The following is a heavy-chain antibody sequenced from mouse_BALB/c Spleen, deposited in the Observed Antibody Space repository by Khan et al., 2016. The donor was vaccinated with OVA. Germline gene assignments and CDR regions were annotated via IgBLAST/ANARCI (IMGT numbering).Heavy chain of an antibody. Sequence: QIQLVQSGPELKKPEETVKISCKASGYTFTNYGMNWVKQAPGKALKWMGWISTYTGEPTYADDFKGRFAFSLETSASTAYLQINNLKNEDTATYFCTRPPHFSYVLVYWGQGTSVTVSS. V-gene: IGHV9-3-1*01. J-gene: IGHJ4*01. CDR3: TRPPHFSYVLVY. CDR1: GYTFTNYG. CDR2: ISTYTGEP.